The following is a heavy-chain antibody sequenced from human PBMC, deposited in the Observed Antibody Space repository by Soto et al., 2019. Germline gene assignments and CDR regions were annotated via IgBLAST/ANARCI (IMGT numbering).Heavy chain of an antibody. J-gene: IGHJ4*02. D-gene: IGHD6-13*01. CDR2: TYYRSMWFY. CDR3: AGDNSSWPYFDY. Sequence: SQTLSLTCAISGDSVSSNSAAWSWVRQSPSRGLEWLGRTYYRSMWFYDYAGSVKGRITINPDTSKNQFSLQLNSVTPDDTAVYYCAGDNSSWPYFDYWGQGNLVTVSP. CDR1: GDSVSSNSAA. V-gene: IGHV6-1*01.